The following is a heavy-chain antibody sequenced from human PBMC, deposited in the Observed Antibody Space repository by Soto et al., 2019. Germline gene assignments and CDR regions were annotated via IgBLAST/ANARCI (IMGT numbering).Heavy chain of an antibody. CDR1: GGSISSYY. CDR3: ARDSPYDSSGYPQVLDY. Sequence: ETLSLTCTVSGGSISSYYWSWIRQPPGKGLEWIGYIYYSGSTNYNPSLKSRVTISVDTSKNQFSLKLSSVTAADTAVYYCARDSPYDSSGYPQVLDYWGQGTLVTVSS. V-gene: IGHV4-59*01. CDR2: IYYSGST. D-gene: IGHD3-22*01. J-gene: IGHJ4*02.